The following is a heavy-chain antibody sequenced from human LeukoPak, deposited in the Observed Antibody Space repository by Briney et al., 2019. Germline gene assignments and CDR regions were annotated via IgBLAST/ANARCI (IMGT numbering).Heavy chain of an antibody. CDR1: GGSFSGYY. J-gene: IGHJ6*02. D-gene: IGHD6-13*01. Sequence: SETLSLTCAVYGGSFSGYYWSWIRQPPGKGLEWIGEINHSGSTNYNPSLKSRVTISVDTSKNQFSLKLSSVTAADTAVYYCARAPRKQQLIYYGMDVWGQGTTGTVSS. CDR2: INHSGST. CDR3: ARAPRKQQLIYYGMDV. V-gene: IGHV4-34*01.